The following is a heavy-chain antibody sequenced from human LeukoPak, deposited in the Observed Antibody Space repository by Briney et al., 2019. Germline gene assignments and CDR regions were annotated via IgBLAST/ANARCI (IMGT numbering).Heavy chain of an antibody. CDR2: IYTSGST. D-gene: IGHD3-10*01. Sequence: NTSQTLSLTCTVSGGSISSGNYYWGWIRQPAGKGLEWIGRIYTSGSTNYNPSLKSRVTISVDTSKNQFSLKLSSVTAADTAVYYCARGAQGSGHWFDPWGRGTLVTVSS. CDR3: ARGAQGSGHWFDP. J-gene: IGHJ5*02. V-gene: IGHV4-61*02. CDR1: GGSISSGNYY.